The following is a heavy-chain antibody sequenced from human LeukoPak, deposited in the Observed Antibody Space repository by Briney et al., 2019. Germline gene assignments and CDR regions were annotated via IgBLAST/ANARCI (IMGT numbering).Heavy chain of an antibody. CDR2: INPNSGDT. J-gene: IGHJ3*02. D-gene: IGHD6-13*01. V-gene: IGHV1-2*02. CDR3: ARRYSNDDAFDI. Sequence: GASVKVSCKASAYTFTGYYMNWLRQAPGQGLEWMGWINPNSGDTNYAQRFQGRVTMTRDTSITTAYMELSRLRSDDTAVYYCARRYSNDDAFDIWGQGTMVTVSS. CDR1: AYTFTGYY.